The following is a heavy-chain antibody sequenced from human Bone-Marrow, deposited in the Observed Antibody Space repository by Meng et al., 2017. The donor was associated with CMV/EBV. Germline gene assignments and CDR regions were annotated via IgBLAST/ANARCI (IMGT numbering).Heavy chain of an antibody. D-gene: IGHD4-23*01. Sequence: SVKVSCKASGYTFTGYYMHWVRQAPGQGLEWMGWINPNSGGTNYAQKFQGRVTMTRDTSISTAYMELSRLRSDDTAVYYCAREKMTMVVTSFDPWGQGTLVTVSS. V-gene: IGHV1-2*02. CDR1: GYTFTGYY. CDR3: AREKMTMVVTSFDP. J-gene: IGHJ5*02. CDR2: INPNSGGT.